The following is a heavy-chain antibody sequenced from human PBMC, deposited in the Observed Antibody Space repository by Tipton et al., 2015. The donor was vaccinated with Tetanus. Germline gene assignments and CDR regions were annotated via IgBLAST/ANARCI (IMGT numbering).Heavy chain of an antibody. CDR3: AKSRTVSGVLIIDY. Sequence: LSLTCAASGFTVSSNYMNWVRQAPGKGLEWVSFINGDGGTTYYADSARGRFTISRDNSGATVYLQLNSLRVDDTAIYYCAKSRTVSGVLIIDYWGQGTLVTVSS. V-gene: IGHV3-53*01. CDR1: GFTVSSNY. D-gene: IGHD6-19*01. CDR2: INGDGGTT. J-gene: IGHJ4*02.